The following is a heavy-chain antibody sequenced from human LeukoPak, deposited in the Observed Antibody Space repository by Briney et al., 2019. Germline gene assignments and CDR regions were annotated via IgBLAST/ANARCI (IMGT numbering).Heavy chain of an antibody. J-gene: IGHJ2*01. CDR3: ARRWYFDL. V-gene: IGHV3-21*01. Sequence: GGSLRLSCAASGFTFSSYSMNWVRQAPGKGLEWVSSISSSSRYMYYADSAKGRFTISRDNSKNTLYLQMNSLRAEDTALYYCARRWYFDLWGRGTLVTVSS. CDR1: GFTFSSYS. CDR2: ISSSSRYM.